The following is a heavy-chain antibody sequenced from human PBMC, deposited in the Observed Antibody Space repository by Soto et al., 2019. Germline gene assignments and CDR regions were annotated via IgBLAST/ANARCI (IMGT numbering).Heavy chain of an antibody. V-gene: IGHV3-7*04. CDR2: INQDGSAK. Sequence: PGGSLRLSCAVSGFNFGNQWMSWVRQAPGKGLEWVANINQDGSAKYYVDSVKGRFAISRDNGKNLLYVQMDSLGPEDSAMYFCARAPGRAGIILFDYWGQGTLGTVSS. J-gene: IGHJ4*02. CDR1: GFNFGNQW. CDR3: ARAPGRAGIILFDY. D-gene: IGHD3-16*02.